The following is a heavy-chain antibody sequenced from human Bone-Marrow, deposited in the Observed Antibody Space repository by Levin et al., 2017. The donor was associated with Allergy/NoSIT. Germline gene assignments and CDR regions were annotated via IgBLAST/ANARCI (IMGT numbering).Heavy chain of an antibody. D-gene: IGHD6-19*01. J-gene: IGHJ4*02. V-gene: IGHV3-11*01. CDR1: GFTFSDYY. Sequence: GESLKISCAASGFTFSDYYMSWIRQAPGKGLEWVSYISSSGSTIYYADSVKGRFTISRDNAKNSLYLQMNSLRAEDTAVYYCARVYSSGWYCWGQGTLVTVSS. CDR2: ISSSGSTI. CDR3: ARVYSSGWYC.